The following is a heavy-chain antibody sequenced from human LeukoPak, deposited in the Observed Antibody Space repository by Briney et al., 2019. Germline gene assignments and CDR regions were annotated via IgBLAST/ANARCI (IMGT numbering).Heavy chain of an antibody. V-gene: IGHV4-31*03. Sequence: SETLSLTCTVSGGSIRSGSHYWSWPRQHPGKGLEWIGYIYNSGTTHYHPSLKSRITMSVDTSKNQFSLKLSSVTAADTAVYYCARGASGEGYWGQGTLVTVSS. CDR1: GGSIRSGSHY. J-gene: IGHJ4*02. CDR2: IYNSGTT. D-gene: IGHD3-10*01. CDR3: ARGASGEGY.